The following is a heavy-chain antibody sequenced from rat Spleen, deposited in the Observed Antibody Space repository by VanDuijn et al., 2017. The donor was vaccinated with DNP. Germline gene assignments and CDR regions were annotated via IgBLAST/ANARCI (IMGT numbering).Heavy chain of an antibody. CDR1: GFTFSDYY. CDR2: ITKTGGST. Sequence: EVQLVESGGGLVQPGRSLKLSCAVSGFTFSDYYMAWVRQAPGKGLEWVASITKTGGSTYYPDSVMGRFTISRDNAQSTLYLQMDSLRSEDTATYYCARHHYGGYSAGWFAYWGQGTLVTVSS. V-gene: IGHV5-7*01. CDR3: ARHHYGGYSAGWFAY. D-gene: IGHD1-11*01. J-gene: IGHJ3*01.